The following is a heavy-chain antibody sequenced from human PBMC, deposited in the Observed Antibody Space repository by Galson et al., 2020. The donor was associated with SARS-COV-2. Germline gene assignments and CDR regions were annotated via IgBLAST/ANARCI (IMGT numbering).Heavy chain of an antibody. CDR1: GFTFSSYA. J-gene: IGHJ4*02. CDR2: ISGSDSKT. CDR3: ATELWGSEDS. V-gene: IGHV3-23*01. D-gene: IGHD3-10*01. Sequence: GGSLRLSCAASGFTFSSYAMCWVRQAPGKGLEWISAISGSDSKTYYADPVKGRFTISRDNSRNTLYLQMNTLRVEDTAVYYCATELWGSEDSWGQGTLVTVSS.